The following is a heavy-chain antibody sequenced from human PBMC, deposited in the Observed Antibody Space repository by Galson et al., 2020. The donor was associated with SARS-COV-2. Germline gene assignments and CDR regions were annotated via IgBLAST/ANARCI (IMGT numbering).Heavy chain of an antibody. Sequence: GGSLRLSCAASGFTFSSYWMSWVRQAPGKGLEWVANIKQDGSEKYYVDSVKGRFTISRDNAKNSLYLQMNSLRAEDTAVYYCARDSWAAAGTAGLDYYYYGMDVWGQGTTVTVSS. V-gene: IGHV3-7*01. CDR3: ARDSWAAAGTAGLDYYYYGMDV. D-gene: IGHD6-13*01. CDR2: IKQDGSEK. CDR1: GFTFSSYW. J-gene: IGHJ6*02.